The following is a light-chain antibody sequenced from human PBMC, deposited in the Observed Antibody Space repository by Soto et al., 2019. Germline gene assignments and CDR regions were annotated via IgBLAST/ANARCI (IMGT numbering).Light chain of an antibody. CDR1: QSIDNW. J-gene: IGKJ2*01. CDR3: QHYNGYPYT. Sequence: DIQMTQSPSPLSAXXXXXVTITCRASQSIDNWLAWYQQKPGKAPQLLIYDASRVKTGVPSRFTASGSGTEFTLTINTLQADDSATYFCQHYNGYPYTFGPGTKVEIK. V-gene: IGKV1-5*01. CDR2: DAS.